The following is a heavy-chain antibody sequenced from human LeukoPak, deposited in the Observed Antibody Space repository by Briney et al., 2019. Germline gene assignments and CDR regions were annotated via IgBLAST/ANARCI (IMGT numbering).Heavy chain of an antibody. Sequence: GGSLRLSCAASGFTFSSYWMHWVRQGPGKGLVWVSRINSDGSLITYADSVKGRFTISRDNAKNTVYLQMNSLRAEDTAVYYCATALYGSGSYNKAYMDVWGKGTRVTISS. V-gene: IGHV3-74*03. D-gene: IGHD3-10*01. CDR1: GFTFSSYW. CDR2: INSDGSLI. J-gene: IGHJ6*03. CDR3: ATALYGSGSYNKAYMDV.